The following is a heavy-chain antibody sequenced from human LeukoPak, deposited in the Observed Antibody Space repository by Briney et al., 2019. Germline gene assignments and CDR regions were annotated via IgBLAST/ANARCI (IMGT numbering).Heavy chain of an antibody. D-gene: IGHD4-11*01. Sequence: TSETLSLTCAVYGGSFSGYYWSWIRQPPGKGLEWIGEINHSGSTNYNPSLKSRVTISVDTSKNQFSLKLSSVTAADTAVYYCARLHRGPTVTNDYWGQGTLVTVSS. CDR1: GGSFSGYY. J-gene: IGHJ4*02. CDR3: ARLHRGPTVTNDY. CDR2: INHSGST. V-gene: IGHV4-34*01.